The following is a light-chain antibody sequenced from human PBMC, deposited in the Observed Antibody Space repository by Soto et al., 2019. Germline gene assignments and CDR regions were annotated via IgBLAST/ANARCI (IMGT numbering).Light chain of an antibody. CDR3: QQLNSYPLT. V-gene: IGKV1-9*01. J-gene: IGKJ4*01. CDR1: HCISIY. Sequence: DIQLTQSPSFLSASVGDRVTITCRASHCISIYFAWFQQILWKVSKLLIYAASTFQSGVSSRFSGSGSGTEFTLTFSSLQPEDFATYYCQQLNSYPLTFGGGTKVDIK. CDR2: AAS.